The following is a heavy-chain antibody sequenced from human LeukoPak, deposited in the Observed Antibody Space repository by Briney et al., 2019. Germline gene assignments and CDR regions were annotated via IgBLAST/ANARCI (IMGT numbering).Heavy chain of an antibody. D-gene: IGHD3-22*01. CDR3: ARAPPPPYDSTGYSGRLHP. CDR2: IYYSGST. J-gene: IGHJ5*02. V-gene: IGHV4-39*01. Sequence: ASETLSLTCTVSGGSISSSSYYWGWIRQPPGKGLEWMGRIYYSGSTYYDPSLNSRVSISVDTAKHQFSLNLSSVPPAPTAVYSCARAPPPPYDSTGYSGRLHPWGQGTLVPVSS. CDR1: GGSISSSSYY.